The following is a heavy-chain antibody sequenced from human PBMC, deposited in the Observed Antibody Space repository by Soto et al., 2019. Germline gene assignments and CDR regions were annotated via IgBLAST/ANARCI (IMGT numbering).Heavy chain of an antibody. CDR2: IYYSGST. D-gene: IGHD5-18*01. V-gene: IGHV4-30-4*01. Sequence: PSETLSLTCTVSGGSISSGDYYWSWIRQPPGKGLEWIGYIYYSGSTYYNPSLKSRVTISVDTSKNQFSLKLSSVTAADTAVYYCARALDTAMEPDYWGQGTLVTVSS. CDR1: GGSISSGDYY. CDR3: ARALDTAMEPDY. J-gene: IGHJ4*02.